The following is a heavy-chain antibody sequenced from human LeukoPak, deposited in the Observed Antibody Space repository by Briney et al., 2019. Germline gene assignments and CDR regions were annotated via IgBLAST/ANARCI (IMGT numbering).Heavy chain of an antibody. V-gene: IGHV1-24*01. D-gene: IGHD3-9*01. CDR3: ATGGTYTYYDILTGRLRRPSKYYFDY. Sequence: ASVKVSCKVSGYTLTELSMHWVRQAPGKGLEWMGGFDPEDGETIYAQKFQGRVTMTEDTPTDTAYMELSSLRSEDTAVYYCATGGTYTYYDILTGRLRRPSKYYFDYWGQGTLVTVSS. CDR1: GYTLTELS. J-gene: IGHJ4*02. CDR2: FDPEDGET.